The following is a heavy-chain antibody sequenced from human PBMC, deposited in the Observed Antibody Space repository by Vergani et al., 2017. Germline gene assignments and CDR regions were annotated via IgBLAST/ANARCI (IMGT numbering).Heavy chain of an antibody. Sequence: QVQLVESGGGVVQPGRSLRLSCAASGFTFSTYGMHWVRQGPGKGLEWVAVIWYDGSNKYYADSVKGRFTISRDNSKNTLYLQMNSLRAEDTAVYYCARPAGLEWLSYYFDYGGQGTLVTVSS. CDR3: ARPAGLEWLSYYFDY. J-gene: IGHJ4*02. CDR1: GFTFSTYG. CDR2: IWYDGSNK. V-gene: IGHV3-33*01. D-gene: IGHD3-3*01.